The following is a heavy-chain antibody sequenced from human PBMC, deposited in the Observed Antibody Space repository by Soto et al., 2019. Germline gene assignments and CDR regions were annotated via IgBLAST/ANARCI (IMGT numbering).Heavy chain of an antibody. V-gene: IGHV3-30*19. CDR3: ARVRIPYYYYGMDV. D-gene: IGHD2-15*01. CDR2: ISYDGSNK. J-gene: IGHJ6*02. Sequence: LRLSCAASGFTFSSYGMHWVRQAPGKGLEWVAVISYDGSNKYYADSVKGRFTISRDNSKNTLYLQMNSLRAEDTAVYYCARVRIPYYYYGMDVWGQGTTVTVSS. CDR1: GFTFSSYG.